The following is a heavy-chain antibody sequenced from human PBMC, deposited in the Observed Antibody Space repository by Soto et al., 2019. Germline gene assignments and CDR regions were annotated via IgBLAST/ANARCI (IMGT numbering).Heavy chain of an antibody. J-gene: IGHJ4*02. V-gene: IGHV3-72*01. CDR1: GFTFSDHS. D-gene: IGHD1-20*01. CDR2: STNRVTGYVT. Sequence: EVQLVESGGGLVQPGGSLRLSCAVSGFTFSDHSMHWVRQAPGKGLEWVGRSTNRVTGYVTQYAASVTGRFTVSRDDSKNSLYLHMNSLEPEDTAIYYCTTGHNTFDYWGQGTLVTVSS. CDR3: TTGHNTFDY.